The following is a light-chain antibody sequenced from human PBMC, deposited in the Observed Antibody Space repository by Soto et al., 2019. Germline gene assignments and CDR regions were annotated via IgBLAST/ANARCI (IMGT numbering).Light chain of an antibody. V-gene: IGKV1-39*01. J-gene: IGKJ1*01. CDR2: ATS. Sequence: DIQMTQSPSSLSASVGDRVTITRRASQNIRSYLNWYQQKPGKAPQLLIYATSSLQTGVPSRFSASGSGTDFSLVISDLQPEDSATYYCQQGYSSRWTSGRGTKVDIK. CDR3: QQGYSSRWT. CDR1: QNIRSY.